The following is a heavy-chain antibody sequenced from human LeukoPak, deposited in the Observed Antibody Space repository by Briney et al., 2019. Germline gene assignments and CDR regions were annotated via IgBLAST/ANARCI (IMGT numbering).Heavy chain of an antibody. CDR3: ASSTMVRGGKKNAFDI. Sequence: GVSVRLSCAASRFTFSSYEMKWVRQARGKGLEGVSYISSSGSTIYYADAVKGRFTIYRDNAKNSLYLQMNSLRGEDTAVYYCASSTMVRGGKKNAFDIWGQGTMVTVSS. CDR1: RFTFSSYE. V-gene: IGHV3-48*03. D-gene: IGHD3-10*01. J-gene: IGHJ3*02. CDR2: ISSSGSTI.